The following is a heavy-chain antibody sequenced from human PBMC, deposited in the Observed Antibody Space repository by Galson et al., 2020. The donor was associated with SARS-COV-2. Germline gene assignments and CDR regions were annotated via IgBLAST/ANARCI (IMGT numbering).Heavy chain of an antibody. J-gene: IGHJ4*02. D-gene: IGHD5-12*01. Sequence: GESLKISCAASGFTFSSYAMHWVRQAPGKGLEWVAVISYDGSNKYYADSVKGRFTISRDNSKNTLYLQMNSLRAEDTAVYYCARGYSGYDSGDWGQGTLVTVSS. CDR3: ARGYSGYDSGD. CDR2: ISYDGSNK. V-gene: IGHV3-30*04. CDR1: GFTFSSYA.